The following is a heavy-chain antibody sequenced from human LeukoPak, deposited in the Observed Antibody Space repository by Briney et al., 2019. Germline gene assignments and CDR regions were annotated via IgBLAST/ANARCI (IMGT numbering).Heavy chain of an antibody. CDR3: AKEGGSGSEEEYYYYGMDV. J-gene: IGHJ6*02. V-gene: IGHV3-23*01. D-gene: IGHD3-10*01. CDR1: GFTFSSYA. CDR2: ISGSGGST. Sequence: GGSLRLSCAASGFTFSSYAMSWVRQAPGKGLERVAPISGSGGSTYYADSVKGRFTISRDNSKNTLYLQMNSLRAEDTAVYYCAKEGGSGSEEEYYYYGMDVWGQGTTVTVSS.